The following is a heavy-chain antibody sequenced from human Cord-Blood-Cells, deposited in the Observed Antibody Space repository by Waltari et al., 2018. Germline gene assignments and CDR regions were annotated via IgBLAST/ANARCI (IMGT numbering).Heavy chain of an antibody. CDR2: IYHSGST. D-gene: IGHD1-26*01. V-gene: IGHV4-38-2*01. CDR1: GYSISSGYY. Sequence: QVQLQESGPGLVKPSETLSLTCAASGYSISSGYYWDWIRQPPGKGLGWIGSIYHSGSTYYNPSLKSRVTISVDTSKNQFSLKLSSVTAADTAVYYCAQDSGSYYFAFDIWGQGTMVTVSS. CDR3: AQDSGSYYFAFDI. J-gene: IGHJ3*02.